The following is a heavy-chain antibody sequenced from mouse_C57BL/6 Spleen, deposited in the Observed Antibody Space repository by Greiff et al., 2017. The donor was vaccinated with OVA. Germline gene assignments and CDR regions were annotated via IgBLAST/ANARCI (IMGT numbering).Heavy chain of an antibody. CDR3: ARGIGHYYFDY. Sequence: EVKLVESEGGLVQPGSSMKLSCTASGFTFSDYYMAWVRQVPEKGLEWVANINYDGSSTYYLDSLKSRFIISRDNAKNILYLQMSSLKSEDTATYYCARGIGHYYFDYWGQGTTLTVSS. J-gene: IGHJ2*01. V-gene: IGHV5-16*01. D-gene: IGHD6-1*01. CDR2: INYDGSST. CDR1: GFTFSDYY.